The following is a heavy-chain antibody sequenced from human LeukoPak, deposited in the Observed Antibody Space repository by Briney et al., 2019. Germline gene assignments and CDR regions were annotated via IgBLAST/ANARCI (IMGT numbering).Heavy chain of an antibody. V-gene: IGHV5-51*01. J-gene: IGHJ4*02. D-gene: IGHD6-13*01. CDR2: IYPSDSDT. CDR1: GFSFTSYW. Sequence: GESLKISCKGSGFSFTSYWIGWVRQMPGKGLEYMGIIYPSDSDTRYSPSFEGQITISADKTTSTAYLQWSSLKASDTAIYYCARRAWASSNWYFDYWGQGTLVTVSS. CDR3: ARRAWASSNWYFDY.